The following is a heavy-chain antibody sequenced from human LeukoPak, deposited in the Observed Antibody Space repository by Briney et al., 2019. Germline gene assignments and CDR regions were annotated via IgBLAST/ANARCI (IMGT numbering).Heavy chain of an antibody. Sequence: SETLAVTCTVSGGSISSSSYHWGWIHQPPDKGLEWNGTIYYGGSTYYNPSLKSRVTISVDTSKKQFSLKLTPVTAADAAVYYCARLGDYYDSSGYFDAFDIWGQGTMVTVFS. CDR2: IYYGGST. CDR3: ARLGDYYDSSGYFDAFDI. J-gene: IGHJ3*02. V-gene: IGHV4-39*01. D-gene: IGHD3-22*01. CDR1: GGSISSSSYH.